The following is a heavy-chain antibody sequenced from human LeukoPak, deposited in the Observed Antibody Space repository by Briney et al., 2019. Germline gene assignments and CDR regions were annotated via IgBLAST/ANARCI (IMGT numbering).Heavy chain of an antibody. J-gene: IGHJ4*02. D-gene: IGHD3-16*01. CDR3: AKDAGDQGYFDY. Sequence: TGGSLRLSCAASGFTFSSYAMHWVRQAPGKGLEWVAVISYDGSNKYYADSVKGRFTISRDNSKNTLYLQMNSLRTEDTAVYYCAKDAGDQGYFDYWGQGTLVTVSS. CDR2: ISYDGSNK. V-gene: IGHV3-30-3*01. CDR1: GFTFSSYA.